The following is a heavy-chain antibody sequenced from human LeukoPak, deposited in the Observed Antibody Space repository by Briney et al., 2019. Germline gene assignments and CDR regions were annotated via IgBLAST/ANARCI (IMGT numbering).Heavy chain of an antibody. CDR1: GGSFSGYY. V-gene: IGHV4-34*01. CDR3: ARFSWGNGSGYAFDI. Sequence: PSETLSLTCAVYGGSFSGYYWSWIRQPPGKGLEWIGEINHSGSTNYNPSLKSRVTISVDTSKNQFSLKLSSVTAADTAVYYCARFSWGNGSGYAFDIWGQGTMVTVSS. J-gene: IGHJ3*02. D-gene: IGHD3-10*01. CDR2: INHSGST.